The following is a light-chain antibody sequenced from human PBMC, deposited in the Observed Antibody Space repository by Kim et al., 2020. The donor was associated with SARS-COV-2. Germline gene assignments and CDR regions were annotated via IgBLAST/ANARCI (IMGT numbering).Light chain of an antibody. CDR1: SLRSYY. Sequence: VALGQTVRIKCQGDSLRSYYATWYQQEPGQAPIVVIYGKNNRPSGIPDRFSGSSSGDTTSLTITGTQAGDEADYYCNSRGSNDNVLFGGGTQLTVL. J-gene: IGLJ2*01. V-gene: IGLV3-19*01. CDR2: GKN. CDR3: NSRGSNDNVL.